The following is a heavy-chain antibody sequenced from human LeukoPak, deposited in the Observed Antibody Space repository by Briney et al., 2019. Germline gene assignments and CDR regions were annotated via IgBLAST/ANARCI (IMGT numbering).Heavy chain of an antibody. D-gene: IGHD3-10*01. CDR3: ARFANYYGSGSYGFDP. V-gene: IGHV4-59*08. J-gene: IGHJ5*02. CDR1: GGSISSYY. CDR2: IYYTGST. Sequence: SETLSLTCTVSGGSISSYYWSWIRQPPGKGLEWIGYIYYTGSTKYNASLKSRVTISVDTSKNQFSLKLSSVTAADTAVYYCARFANYYGSGSYGFDPWGQGTLVTVSS.